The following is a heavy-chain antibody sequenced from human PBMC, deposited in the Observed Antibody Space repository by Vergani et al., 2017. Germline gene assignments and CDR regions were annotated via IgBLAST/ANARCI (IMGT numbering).Heavy chain of an antibody. CDR2: INPSGGST. V-gene: IGHV1-46*01. CDR3: ARESSSPYYYYVMDV. J-gene: IGHJ6*02. Sequence: QVQLVQSGAEVKKPGASVKVSCKASGYTFTSYYMHWVRQAPGQGLEWMGIINPSGGSTSYAQKFQGRVTMTRDTSTSTVYMELSSLRSDDTAVYYCARESSSPYYYYVMDVWGQGTTVTVSS. D-gene: IGHD6-13*01. CDR1: GYTFTSYY.